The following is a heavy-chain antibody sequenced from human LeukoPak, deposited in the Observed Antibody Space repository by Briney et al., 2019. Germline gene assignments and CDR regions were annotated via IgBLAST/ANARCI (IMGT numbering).Heavy chain of an antibody. Sequence: GGSLRLSCAASGFTFSSYAMSWVRRAPGKGLEWVSAISGSGGSTYYADSVKGRFTISRDNSKNTLYLQMNSLRAEDTAVYYCAKVHCGGDCYPPYYFDYWGQGTLVTVSS. J-gene: IGHJ4*02. CDR1: GFTFSSYA. D-gene: IGHD2-21*01. CDR2: ISGSGGST. V-gene: IGHV3-23*01. CDR3: AKVHCGGDCYPPYYFDY.